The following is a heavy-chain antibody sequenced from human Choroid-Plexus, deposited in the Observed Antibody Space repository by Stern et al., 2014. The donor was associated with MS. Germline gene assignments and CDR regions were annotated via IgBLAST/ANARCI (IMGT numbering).Heavy chain of an antibody. J-gene: IGHJ6*02. CDR1: GGTFNSYA. V-gene: IGHV1-69*15. Sequence: QVQLVQSGAEVKKPGSSAKVSCKASGGTFNSYAISWVRQAPGQGLEWMGRIIPVFATSRTAQKFQGRVTITADESTGTASMELSSLRSEDTAVYYCARVNHYSYYYGLDVWGQGTTVTVSS. CDR2: IIPVFATS. CDR3: ARVNHYSYYYGLDV.